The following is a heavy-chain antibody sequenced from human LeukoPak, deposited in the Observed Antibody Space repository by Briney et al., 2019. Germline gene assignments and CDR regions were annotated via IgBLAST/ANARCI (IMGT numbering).Heavy chain of an antibody. CDR2: VSGADGTT. CDR1: GFTFSAYG. J-gene: IGHJ4*02. Sequence: GGSLRLSCAASGFTFSAYGMSWVRQSPRKGLEWVSGVSGADGTTYYADSVKGRFSISRDNSKNTLYLQMNSLRAEDTALYYCVRDERGYSYGTFDYWGQGTLVTVSS. D-gene: IGHD5-18*01. V-gene: IGHV3-23*01. CDR3: VRDERGYSYGTFDY.